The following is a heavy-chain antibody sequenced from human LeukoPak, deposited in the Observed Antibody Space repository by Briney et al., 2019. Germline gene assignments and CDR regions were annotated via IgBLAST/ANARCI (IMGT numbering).Heavy chain of an antibody. D-gene: IGHD5-18*01. V-gene: IGHV1-69*04. Sequence: SVKVSCKASGGTFSSYAISWVRQAPGQGLEWMGRITPILGIANYAQKFQGRVTITADKSTSTAYMELSSLRSEDTAVYYCARVVGYSYGYFDYWGQGTLVTVSS. J-gene: IGHJ4*02. CDR2: ITPILGIA. CDR1: GGTFSSYA. CDR3: ARVVGYSYGYFDY.